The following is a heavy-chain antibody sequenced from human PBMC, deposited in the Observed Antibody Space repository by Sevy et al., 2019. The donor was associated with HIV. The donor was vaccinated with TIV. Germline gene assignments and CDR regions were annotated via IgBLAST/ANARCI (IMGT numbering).Heavy chain of an antibody. J-gene: IGHJ4*02. Sequence: GESLKIPCAASGFTFSSYAMSWVRQAPGKGLEWVSAISGSGGSTYYADSVKGRFTISRDNSKNTLYLQMNSLRAEDTAVYYCAKSSGFSRTAPDLLFDYWGQGTLVTVSS. CDR1: GFTFSSYA. D-gene: IGHD3-22*01. V-gene: IGHV3-23*01. CDR2: ISGSGGST. CDR3: AKSSGFSRTAPDLLFDY.